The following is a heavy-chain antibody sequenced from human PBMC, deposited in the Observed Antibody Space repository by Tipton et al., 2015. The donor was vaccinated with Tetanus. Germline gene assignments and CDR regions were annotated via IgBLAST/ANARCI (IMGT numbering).Heavy chain of an antibody. Sequence: TLSLTCTVSGGSINSGGHFWTWIRQRTGKGLEWIGHIRDNGNSYANPSLSGRVTMSVDTRKNQFSLNLTSMSVADTATHYCARGTFHAFDFWGQGVQVTVSS. CDR3: ARGTFHAFDF. J-gene: IGHJ4*02. V-gene: IGHV4-31*03. CDR2: IRDNGNS. D-gene: IGHD2/OR15-2a*01. CDR1: GGSINSGGHF.